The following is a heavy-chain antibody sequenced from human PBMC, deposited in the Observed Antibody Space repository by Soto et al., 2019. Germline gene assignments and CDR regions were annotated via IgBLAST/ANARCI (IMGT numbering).Heavy chain of an antibody. Sequence: SETLSLTCTVSGVSISSRDYYWGWIRQPPGKGLECIGMISYSGSTYYNPSLKSRVTISVDTSKYQFSLKLSSVTAADTALYYCARGLPHYYDSSGYYFDYWGQGTLVTVS. J-gene: IGHJ4*02. CDR3: ARGLPHYYDSSGYYFDY. CDR2: ISYSGST. V-gene: IGHV4-39*07. D-gene: IGHD3-22*01. CDR1: GVSISSRDYY.